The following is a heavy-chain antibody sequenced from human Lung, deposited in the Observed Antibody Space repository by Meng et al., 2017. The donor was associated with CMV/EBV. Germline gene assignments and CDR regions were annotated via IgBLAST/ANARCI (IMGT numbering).Heavy chain of an antibody. CDR2: IFYTGRT. CDR1: RASISTSSFY. CDR3: AESIAVAGDYYFDY. V-gene: IGHV4-39*07. Sequence: GSLRLSCTVSRASISTSSFYWGWIRQPPGKGLEWIGNIFYTGRTYYNPSLKSRVTISVDTSKNQFSLNLASVTAADTAFYYCAESIAVAGDYYFDYWGQGXLVTVSS. D-gene: IGHD6-19*01. J-gene: IGHJ4*02.